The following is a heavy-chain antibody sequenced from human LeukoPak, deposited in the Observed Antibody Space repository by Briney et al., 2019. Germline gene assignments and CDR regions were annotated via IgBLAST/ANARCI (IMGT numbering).Heavy chain of an antibody. CDR2: INHSGST. CDR3: ARRGTIFGVVIMSSWYFDL. J-gene: IGHJ2*01. D-gene: IGHD3-3*01. Sequence: PSETLSLTCAVYGGSFSGYYWSWIRQPPGKGLEWIGEINHSGSTNYNPSLKSRVTISVDTSKNQFSLKLSSVTAADTAVYYCARRGTIFGVVIMSSWYFDLWAVAPWSLSPQ. V-gene: IGHV4-34*01. CDR1: GGSFSGYY.